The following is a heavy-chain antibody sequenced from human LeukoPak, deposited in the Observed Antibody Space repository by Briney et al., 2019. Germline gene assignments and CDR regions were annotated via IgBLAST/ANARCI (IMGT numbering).Heavy chain of an antibody. CDR3: ARDSRQYSG. CDR2: IYYSGST. D-gene: IGHD2-15*01. CDR1: GGSISSYY. Sequence: SETLSLTCTVSGGSISSYYWSWIRQPPGKGLEWIGYIYYSGSTYYNPSLKSRVTISVDTSKNQFSLKLSSVTAADTAVYYCARDSRQYSGWGQGTLVTVSS. J-gene: IGHJ4*02. V-gene: IGHV4-59*12.